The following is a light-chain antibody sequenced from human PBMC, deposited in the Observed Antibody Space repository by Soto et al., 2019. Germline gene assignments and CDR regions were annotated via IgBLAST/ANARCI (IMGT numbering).Light chain of an antibody. Sequence: TQSPGTLSLSRGERATLSFRASERIYSAYLGWYQQKPGQAPRLLIYGTSSRATGIPDRFSGSGYGTDFNLTISRLETEDFAVYYCQQCGNSPITFGQGTRLEIK. V-gene: IGKV3-20*01. CDR1: ERIYSAY. CDR3: QQCGNSPIT. J-gene: IGKJ5*01. CDR2: GTS.